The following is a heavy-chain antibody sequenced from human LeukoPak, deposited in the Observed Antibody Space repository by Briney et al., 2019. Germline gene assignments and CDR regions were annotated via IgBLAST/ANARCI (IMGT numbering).Heavy chain of an antibody. CDR3: CSYGLDAFDI. Sequence: SETQSLTCAVYGGSFSGYYWSWIRQPPGKGLEWIGEINHSGSTNYNPSLKSRVTISVDTSKNQFSLKLSSVTAADTAVYYCCSYGLDAFDIWGQGTMVTVSS. CDR1: GGSFSGYY. J-gene: IGHJ3*02. V-gene: IGHV4-34*01. CDR2: INHSGST. D-gene: IGHD2-15*01.